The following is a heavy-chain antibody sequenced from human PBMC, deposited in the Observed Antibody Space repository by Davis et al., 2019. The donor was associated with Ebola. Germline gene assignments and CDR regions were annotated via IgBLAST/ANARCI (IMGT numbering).Heavy chain of an antibody. CDR3: ARDPSWGRDV. CDR2: IYSGGST. CDR1: GFTVSSNY. J-gene: IGHJ6*02. V-gene: IGHV3-53*01. Sequence: GESLKISCAASGFTVSSNYMSWVRQAPGKGLEWVSGIYSGGSTYYADSVKGRFTISRDNSKNTLYLQMNSLRAEDTAVYYCARDPSWGRDVWGQGTTVTVSS.